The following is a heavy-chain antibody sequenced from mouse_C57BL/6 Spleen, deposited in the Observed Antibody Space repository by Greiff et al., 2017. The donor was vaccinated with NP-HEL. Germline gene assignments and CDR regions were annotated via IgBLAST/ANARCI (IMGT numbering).Heavy chain of an antibody. CDR3: ARRYYGSSYLYWYFDV. V-gene: IGHV1-84*01. J-gene: IGHJ1*03. D-gene: IGHD1-1*01. CDR1: GYTFTDYY. Sequence: VQLQQSGPELVKPGASVKISCKASGYTFTDYYINWVKQRPGQGLEWIGWIYPGSGNTKYNEKFKGKATLTVDTSSSTAYMQLSSLTSEDSAVYFCARRYYGSSYLYWYFDVWGTGTTVTVSS. CDR2: IYPGSGNT.